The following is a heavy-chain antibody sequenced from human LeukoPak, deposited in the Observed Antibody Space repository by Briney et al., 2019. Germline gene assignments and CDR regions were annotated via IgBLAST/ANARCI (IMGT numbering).Heavy chain of an antibody. J-gene: IGHJ4*02. CDR1: RFSFSSSW. CDR3: ARDAGRGYYE. V-gene: IGHV3-7*04. CDR2: IKQDGSEK. D-gene: IGHD3-22*01. Sequence: GGSLRLSCAASRFSFSSSWMTWVRQAPGKGLEWVANIKQDGSEKNCVDSVKGRFTISRDNAMNSLYLQMSSLRAEDTAVYFCARDAGRGYYEWGQGTLVTVSS.